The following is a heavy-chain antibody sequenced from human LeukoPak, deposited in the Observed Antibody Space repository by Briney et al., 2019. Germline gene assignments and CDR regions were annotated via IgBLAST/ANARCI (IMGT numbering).Heavy chain of an antibody. D-gene: IGHD2-15*01. CDR3: AKGRVVAANYFDY. J-gene: IGHJ4*02. CDR2: ISHDGSNK. Sequence: GGSLRLSCAASGFTFSSYAMSWVRQAPGKGLEWVAVISHDGSNKYYADSVKGRFTISRDNSKNTLYLQMNSLRAEDTAAYYCAKGRVVAANYFDYWGQGTLVTVSS. V-gene: IGHV3-30*18. CDR1: GFTFSSYA.